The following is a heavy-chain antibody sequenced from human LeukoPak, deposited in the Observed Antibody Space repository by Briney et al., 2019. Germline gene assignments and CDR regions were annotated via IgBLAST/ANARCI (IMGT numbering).Heavy chain of an antibody. CDR3: ARTRSGSRDC. Sequence: PGGSLRLSCAATGFNVSLSYMTWVRQAPGKGLEWLAVVFGGGSKYHADSVKDRFTISRDTVRNTVDPQMKSLRVEDTAVYYCARTRSGSRDCWGQGTLVVVSS. J-gene: IGHJ4*02. CDR1: GFNVSLSY. D-gene: IGHD1-26*01. V-gene: IGHV3-53*01. CDR2: VFGGGSK.